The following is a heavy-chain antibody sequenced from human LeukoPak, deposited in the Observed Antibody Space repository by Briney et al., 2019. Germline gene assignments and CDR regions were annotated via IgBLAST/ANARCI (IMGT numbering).Heavy chain of an antibody. V-gene: IGHV4-34*01. D-gene: IGHD4-11*01. J-gene: IGHJ4*02. CDR1: AGSFSGFY. Sequence: WETLSRTCAVYAGSFSGFYWSWIRQPPGKGLEWIGEINDNGSTNYNPSLKSRVTLSLDTSRKQFSLKLRSVTAADTAVYYCARVDRRSRYSTHINCVPIWGQGTLVTVSS. CDR3: ARVDRRSRYSTHINCVPI. CDR2: INDNGST.